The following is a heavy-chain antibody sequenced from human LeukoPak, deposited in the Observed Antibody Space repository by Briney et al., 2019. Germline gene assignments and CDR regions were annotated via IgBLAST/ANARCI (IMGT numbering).Heavy chain of an antibody. D-gene: IGHD3-3*01. CDR3: ARHDYDFWSGYSLYGMDV. J-gene: IGHJ6*02. Sequence: GESLKISCKGSGYSFTTYWIGWVRQMPGKGLEWMGIIYPGDSDARYSPSFQGQVTFSADKSITTAYLQWSSLKASDTAMYYCARHDYDFWSGYSLYGMDVWGQGTTVTVSS. CDR2: IYPGDSDA. V-gene: IGHV5-51*01. CDR1: GYSFTTYW.